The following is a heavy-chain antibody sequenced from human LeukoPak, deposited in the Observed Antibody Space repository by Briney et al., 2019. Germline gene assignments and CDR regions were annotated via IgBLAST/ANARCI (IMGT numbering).Heavy chain of an antibody. J-gene: IGHJ3*02. V-gene: IGHV3-53*01. CDR2: IYSGGST. CDR3: ARGGGLWFGESSDAFDI. CDR1: GFTVSSNY. Sequence: PGGSLRLSCAASGFTVSSNYMSWVRQAPGKGLEWVSVIYSGGSTYYADSVKGRFTISRDNSKNTLYLQMNSLRAEDTAVYYCARGGGLWFGESSDAFDIWGQGTMVTVSS. D-gene: IGHD3-10*01.